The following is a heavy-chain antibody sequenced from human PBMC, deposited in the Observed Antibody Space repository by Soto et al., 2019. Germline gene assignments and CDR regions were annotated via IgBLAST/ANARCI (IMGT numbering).Heavy chain of an antibody. V-gene: IGHV4-59*08. Sequence: QVQLHESGPGLVKPSETLSLTCTVSGGSVISDYWSWIRQPPGKGLEWIAYIHYSGSTNYNPSLKGRVTMSMTTSKTQVPLKLSSGSATDTAVYYCARTTASGYMDVWGKGTTVTVSS. CDR1: GGSVISDY. D-gene: IGHD1-26*01. J-gene: IGHJ6*03. CDR2: IHYSGST. CDR3: ARTTASGYMDV.